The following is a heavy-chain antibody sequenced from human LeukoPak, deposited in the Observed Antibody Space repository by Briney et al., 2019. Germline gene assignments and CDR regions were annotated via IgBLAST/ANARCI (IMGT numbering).Heavy chain of an antibody. D-gene: IGHD3/OR15-3a*01. CDR1: GITLSNYG. J-gene: IGHJ4*02. CDR2: ISDSGGST. Sequence: GGSLRLSCAVSGITLSNYGMSGVRQAPGKGLEWVAGISDSGGSTKYADSVKGRFTISRDNPKNTLFLQMNSLRAEDTAVYFCAKRGVVIRVILVGFHKEAYYFESWGQGALVTVSS. CDR3: AKRGVVIRVILVGFHKEAYYFES. V-gene: IGHV3-23*01.